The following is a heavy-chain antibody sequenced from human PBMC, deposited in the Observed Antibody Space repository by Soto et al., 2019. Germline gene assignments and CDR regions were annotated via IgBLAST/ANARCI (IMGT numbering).Heavy chain of an antibody. D-gene: IGHD3-22*01. CDR1: AYSLTDLS. Sequence: QVQLVQSGAEVKKPGASVKVSCKVSAYSLTDLSMHWVRQAPGKGLEWMGGFHPEDGETIYAQKFQGRVTMTEDTSTDTAYMELSSLRSEDTAVYYCATSGSSGYYSKKYFHHWGQCTLVTVS. J-gene: IGHJ1*01. CDR2: FHPEDGET. CDR3: ATSGSSGYYSKKYFHH. V-gene: IGHV1-24*01.